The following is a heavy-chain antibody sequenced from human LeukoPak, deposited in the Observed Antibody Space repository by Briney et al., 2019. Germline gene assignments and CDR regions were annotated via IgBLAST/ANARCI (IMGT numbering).Heavy chain of an antibody. CDR1: GFVFDDYA. D-gene: IGHD1-26*01. V-gene: IGHV3-9*01. CDR3: VKAHRGAKTWDYFDS. Sequence: PGGSLRLSCVVPGFVFDDYAMHWVRQSPGKGLEWVSGISWNSDDIDYADFVKGRFTISRDNARNSLYLQMKSLRPEDTAFYYCVKAHRGAKTWDYFDSWGQGTLVTVSS. J-gene: IGHJ5*01. CDR2: ISWNSDDI.